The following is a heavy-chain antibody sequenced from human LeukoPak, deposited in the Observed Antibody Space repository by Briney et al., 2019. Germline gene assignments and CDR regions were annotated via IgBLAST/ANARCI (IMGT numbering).Heavy chain of an antibody. Sequence: ASVKVSCKASGGTFSSYAISWVRQAPGQGLEWMGWISTYNGNTKYAQKFQGRVTMTTDTSTSTAYMELRSLRSDDTAVYYCARDSCSGGSCYLGYWGQGTLVTVSS. CDR1: GGTFSSYA. V-gene: IGHV1-18*01. CDR2: ISTYNGNT. J-gene: IGHJ4*02. CDR3: ARDSCSGGSCYLGY. D-gene: IGHD2-15*01.